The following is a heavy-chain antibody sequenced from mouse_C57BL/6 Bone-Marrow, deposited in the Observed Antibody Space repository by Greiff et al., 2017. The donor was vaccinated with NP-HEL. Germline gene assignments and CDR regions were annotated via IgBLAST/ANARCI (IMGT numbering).Heavy chain of an antibody. CDR2: ISSGGSYT. J-gene: IGHJ4*01. V-gene: IGHV5-6*01. D-gene: IGHD2-10*02. CDR3: ARSSIYYAMDY. CDR1: GFTFSSYG. Sequence: EVKLMESGGDLVKPGGSLNLSCAASGFTFSSYGMSWVRQTPDKRLEWVATISSGGSYTYYLDSVKGRFTISRDNAKNTLYLQMSSLKSEDTAMYYCARSSIYYAMDYWGQGTSVTVSS.